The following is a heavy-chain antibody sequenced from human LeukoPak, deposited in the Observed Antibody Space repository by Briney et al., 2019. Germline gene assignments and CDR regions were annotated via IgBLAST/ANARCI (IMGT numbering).Heavy chain of an antibody. CDR3: ARERGYGSGSYGY. J-gene: IGHJ4*02. CDR2: ISYDGSNK. Sequence: PGRSLRLSCAASGFTFSSYGMHWVRQAPGKGLEWVAVISYDGSNKYYADSVKGRFTISRDNSKNTLYLQMNSLRAEDTAVYYCARERGYGSGSYGYWGQGTLVTVSS. V-gene: IGHV3-30*03. D-gene: IGHD3-10*01. CDR1: GFTFSSYG.